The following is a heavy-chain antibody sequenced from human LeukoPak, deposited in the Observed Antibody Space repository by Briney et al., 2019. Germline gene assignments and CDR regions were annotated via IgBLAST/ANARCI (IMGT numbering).Heavy chain of an antibody. CDR2: IYSGGST. Sequence: GRSLRLSCAASGFTVSGTYMSWVRQAPGKGLEWVSVIYSGGSTYYADSVKGRFTISRDNSKNTLYLQMNSLRAEDTAVYYCAKDSERVPALDYWGQGTLVTVSS. CDR1: GFTVSGTY. V-gene: IGHV3-53*05. D-gene: IGHD2-2*01. CDR3: AKDSERVPALDY. J-gene: IGHJ4*02.